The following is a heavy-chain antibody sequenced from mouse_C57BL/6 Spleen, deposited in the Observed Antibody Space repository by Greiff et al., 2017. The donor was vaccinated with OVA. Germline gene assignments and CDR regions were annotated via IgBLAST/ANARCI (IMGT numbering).Heavy chain of an antibody. CDR2: INYDGSST. D-gene: IGHD1-1*01. V-gene: IGHV5-16*01. J-gene: IGHJ4*01. CDR1: GFTFSDYY. Sequence: EVMLVESEGGLVQPGISMKLSCTASGFTFSDYYMAWVRQVPEKGLEWVANINYDGSSTYYLDSLKSRFIISRDNAKNILYLQMSSLKSEDTATYYCAREDYGSSYAMDYWGQGTSVTVSS. CDR3: AREDYGSSYAMDY.